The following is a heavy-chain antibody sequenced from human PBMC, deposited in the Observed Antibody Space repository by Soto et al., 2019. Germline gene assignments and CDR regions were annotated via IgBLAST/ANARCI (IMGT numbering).Heavy chain of an antibody. D-gene: IGHD2-15*01. Sequence: GGSLRLSCAASGFAFSSSTMSWVRQAPGKGLEWVSTFSGASGNTYYADSVKGRFTISRDNSRNTLYLQMSSLRAEDTAVYYCAKRGHNFFDYWGQGTLVTVSS. CDR3: AKRGHNFFDY. V-gene: IGHV3-23*01. CDR1: GFAFSSST. J-gene: IGHJ4*01. CDR2: FSGASGNT.